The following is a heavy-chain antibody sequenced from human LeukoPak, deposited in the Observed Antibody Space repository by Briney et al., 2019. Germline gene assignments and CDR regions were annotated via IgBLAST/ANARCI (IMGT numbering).Heavy chain of an antibody. D-gene: IGHD3-10*01. J-gene: IGHJ4*02. V-gene: IGHV4-34*01. Sequence: SETLSLTCAVYGGSFSGYYWSWIRQPPGKGLEWIGETNHSGSTNYNPSLKSRVTISVDTSKNQFSLKLSSVTAADTAVYYCARHWFGETYDYWGQGTLVTVSS. CDR2: TNHSGST. CDR3: ARHWFGETYDY. CDR1: GGSFSGYY.